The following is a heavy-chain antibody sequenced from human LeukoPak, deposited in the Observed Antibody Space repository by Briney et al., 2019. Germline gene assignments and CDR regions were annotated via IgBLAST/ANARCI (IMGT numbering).Heavy chain of an antibody. J-gene: IGHJ3*02. Sequence: AGSLRLSCAASGFTFSHYAMHWVRRAPGKGLEYVSAISSNGGSTYYANSVKGRFTISRDNSKNTLYLQMGSLRAEDMGVYYCARDSITVSVGAFDIWGQGTMVIVSS. V-gene: IGHV3-64*01. CDR3: ARDSITVSVGAFDI. CDR1: GFTFSHYA. D-gene: IGHD2-2*01. CDR2: ISSNGGST.